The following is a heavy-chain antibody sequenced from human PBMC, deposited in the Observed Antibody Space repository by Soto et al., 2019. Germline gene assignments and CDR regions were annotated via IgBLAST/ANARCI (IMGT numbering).Heavy chain of an antibody. Sequence: QVQLVQSGAEVKKPGSSVKVSCKASGGTFSSYAISWVRQAPGQGLEWMGGIIPIFGTANYAQKFQGRVTITADESTSTAYMELSSLRSEDTAVYYCASAWPPRCISTSCYGDYYYYGMDVWGQGTTVTVSS. CDR2: IIPIFGTA. CDR1: GGTFSSYA. D-gene: IGHD2-2*01. V-gene: IGHV1-69*12. CDR3: ASAWPPRCISTSCYGDYYYYGMDV. J-gene: IGHJ6*02.